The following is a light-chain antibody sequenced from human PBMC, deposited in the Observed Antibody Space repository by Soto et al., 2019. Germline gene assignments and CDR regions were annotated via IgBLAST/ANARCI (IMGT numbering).Light chain of an antibody. CDR3: QQGNSFPFT. Sequence: DIQMTQSPSSVSASVGDRVSITCRASQGISNWLAWYQQKPGRAPKLLIYAASSLQSGVSSRFSGSGSGTDFTLTISSXQPEDLATYYCQQGNSFPFTFGPGTKVDIK. V-gene: IGKV1D-12*01. CDR1: QGISNW. J-gene: IGKJ3*01. CDR2: AAS.